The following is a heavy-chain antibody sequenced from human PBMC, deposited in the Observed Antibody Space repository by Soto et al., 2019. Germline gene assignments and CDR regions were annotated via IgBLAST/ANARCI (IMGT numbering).Heavy chain of an antibody. D-gene: IGHD6-19*01. J-gene: IGHJ4*02. CDR3: AKCRTGWRTEEGYYFDY. CDR1: GFTFSSYA. V-gene: IGHV3-23*01. Sequence: GGSLRLSCAASGFTFSSYAMSWVRQAPGKGLEWVSAISGSGGSTYYADSVKGRFTISRDNSKNTLYLQMNSLRAEDTAVYYCAKCRTGWRTEEGYYFDYWGQGTLVTVSS. CDR2: ISGSGGST.